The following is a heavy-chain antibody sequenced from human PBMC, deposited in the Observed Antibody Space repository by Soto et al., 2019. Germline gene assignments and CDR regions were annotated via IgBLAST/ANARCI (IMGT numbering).Heavy chain of an antibody. Sequence: GGTLRLSCAASGFTFSDYGMHWVRQAPGKGLEWVAVISYDERNKYYADSVKGRFTISRDNSKNTLYLQMNSLRAEDTAMYYCANTNYDFWGMDVWGEGTTVTVSS. CDR1: GFTFSDYG. D-gene: IGHD3-3*01. CDR3: ANTNYDFWGMDV. CDR2: ISYDERNK. V-gene: IGHV3-30*18. J-gene: IGHJ6*04.